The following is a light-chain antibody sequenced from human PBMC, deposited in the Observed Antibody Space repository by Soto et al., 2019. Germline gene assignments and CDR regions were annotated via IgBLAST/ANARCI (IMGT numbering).Light chain of an antibody. Sequence: DVVLTQSPLYLPVTLGQPASMSCRSSQSLEYSDGNTFSNWFHQRPGQSPRRLIYQVSNRDSGVPDRFTGSGSGTDFTLRISRVEAEDVGLYFCMQGTHWPWTFGQGTKVEI. CDR1: QSLEYSDGNTF. V-gene: IGKV2-30*01. CDR3: MQGTHWPWT. CDR2: QVS. J-gene: IGKJ1*01.